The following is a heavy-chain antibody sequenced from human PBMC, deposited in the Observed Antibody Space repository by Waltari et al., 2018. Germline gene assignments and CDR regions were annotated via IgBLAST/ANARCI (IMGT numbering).Heavy chain of an antibody. CDR2: ISPSGRRT. D-gene: IGHD1-26*01. J-gene: IGHJ4*02. CDR1: GFPFSAYA. CDR3: AKEGGIVGAGDH. V-gene: IGHV3-23*01. Sequence: EVQLLESGGGFIHPGGSLRLSCAVSGFPFSAYARYWVRQAPGKGREWVSAISPSGRRTYYADSVKGRFTISRDNSKNTLYLQMNGLRAEDMALYHCAKEGGIVGAGDHWGQGTLVTVSS.